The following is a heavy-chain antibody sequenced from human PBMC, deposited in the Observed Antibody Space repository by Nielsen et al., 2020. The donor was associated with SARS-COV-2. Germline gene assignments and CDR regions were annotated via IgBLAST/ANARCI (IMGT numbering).Heavy chain of an antibody. J-gene: IGHJ4*02. CDR1: GGTFSSYA. CDR2: IIPIFGTP. Sequence: SVKVSCKASGGTFSSYAISWVLHAPGQGLEWMGGIIPIFGTPNYAQKFQGRVTITADDSTSTAYMDLSSLRSEDTAVYYCAADYGDYGGVYWGQGTLVTVSS. CDR3: AADYGDYGGVY. V-gene: IGHV1-69*13. D-gene: IGHD4-17*01.